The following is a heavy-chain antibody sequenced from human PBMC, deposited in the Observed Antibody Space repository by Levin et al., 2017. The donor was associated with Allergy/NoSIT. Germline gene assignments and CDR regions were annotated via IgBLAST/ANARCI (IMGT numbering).Heavy chain of an antibody. Sequence: PSETLSLTCAVYGGSFSGYYWSWIRQPPGKGLEWIGEINHSGSTNYNPSLKSRVTISVDTSKNQFSLKLSSVTAADTAVYYCARGVPPGPAEAFDIWGQGTMVTVSS. CDR2: INHSGST. D-gene: IGHD2-8*02. J-gene: IGHJ3*02. V-gene: IGHV4-34*01. CDR3: ARGVPPGPAEAFDI. CDR1: GGSFSGYY.